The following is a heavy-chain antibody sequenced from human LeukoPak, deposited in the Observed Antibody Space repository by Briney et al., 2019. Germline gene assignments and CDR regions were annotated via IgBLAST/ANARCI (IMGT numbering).Heavy chain of an antibody. CDR2: INPNSGGT. CDR1: GYTFTGYY. J-gene: IGHJ4*02. D-gene: IGHD2-2*01. Sequence: GASVKVSCKASGYTFTGYYMHWVRQAPGQGLEWMGWINPNSGGTNYAQKFQGRVTMTRDMSISTAYMELSRLRSDDTAVYYCARARPVVPAALDYWGQGTLVTVSS. CDR3: ARARPVVPAALDY. V-gene: IGHV1-2*02.